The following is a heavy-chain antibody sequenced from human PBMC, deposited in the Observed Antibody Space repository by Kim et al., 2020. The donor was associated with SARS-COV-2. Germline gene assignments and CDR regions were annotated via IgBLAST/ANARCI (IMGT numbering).Heavy chain of an antibody. D-gene: IGHD4-17*01. CDR3: RRGHYGDYGH. Sequence: GGSLRLSCVVSGFVVTTNYFGWVRQAPGKGLEWVSVIYADGSTHHADSVKGRFIISRDNSKNTLYLQMNSLRAEDTAVYYCRRGHYGDYGHWGPGTLVTVSP. V-gene: IGHV3-53*01. J-gene: IGHJ4*02. CDR2: IYADGST. CDR1: GFVVTTNY.